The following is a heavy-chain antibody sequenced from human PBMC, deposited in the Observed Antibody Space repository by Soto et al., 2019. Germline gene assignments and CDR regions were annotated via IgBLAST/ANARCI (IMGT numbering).Heavy chain of an antibody. CDR3: ARGWYYYDSRGYPFDF. CDR1: GGTSSSYA. Sequence: SVKVSCKASGGTSSSYAISWVRQAPGQGLEWMGGIIPIFGTANYAQKFQGRVPITADDSTSTAYMELSSLRSEDTAVYYCARGWYYYDSRGYPFDFWGQGALVTVSS. D-gene: IGHD3-22*01. CDR2: IIPIFGTA. V-gene: IGHV1-69*13. J-gene: IGHJ4*02.